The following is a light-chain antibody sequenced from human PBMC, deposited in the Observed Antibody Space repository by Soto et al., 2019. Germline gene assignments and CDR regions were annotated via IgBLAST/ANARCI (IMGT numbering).Light chain of an antibody. J-gene: IGLJ1*01. CDR1: SSNIGGHS. CDR3: VSWDSSLSAYV. Sequence: QSVMTQPPSVSAAPGQRVTISCSGSSSNIGGHSVSWYQQLPGTAPKLLIYDDNKRPSGIPDRFSGSKSGTSATLGITGFQTGDEADDYCVSWDSSLSAYVFGTGTKLTVL. CDR2: DDN. V-gene: IGLV1-51*01.